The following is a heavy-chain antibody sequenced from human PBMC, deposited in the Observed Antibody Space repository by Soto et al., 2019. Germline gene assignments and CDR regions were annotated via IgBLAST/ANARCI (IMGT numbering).Heavy chain of an antibody. J-gene: IGHJ6*02. CDR2: TTPILGIT. D-gene: IGHD3-22*01. CDR1: GGTFSSHT. Sequence: QVQLVQSGAEVKKPGSSLKVSCKASGGTFSSHTISWVRLAPGQGLEWMGRTTPILGITNYAQNFQGRVTLTADKSTGTASMELSSLRSEDTAVYYCGISRHDSNFYYYGTDVWGQGTTVTVSS. CDR3: GISRHDSNFYYYGTDV. V-gene: IGHV1-69*02.